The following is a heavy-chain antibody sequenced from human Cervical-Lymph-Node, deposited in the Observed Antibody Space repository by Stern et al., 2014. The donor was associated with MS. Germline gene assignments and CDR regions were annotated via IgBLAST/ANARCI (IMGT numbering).Heavy chain of an antibody. CDR1: GGSISSGNYY. D-gene: IGHD3-3*01. CDR2: IYHSGST. Sequence: QVQLQESGPGLVKPSQTLSLTCTVSGGSISSGNYYWSWIRQHPGKGLEWIGSIYHSGSTYYTPPLKSRVTTSIDTSKNQFSLKLSSVTAADTAVYYCARGSREVLLPRFYFDYWGQGTLVTVSS. V-gene: IGHV4-31*03. CDR3: ARGSREVLLPRFYFDY. J-gene: IGHJ4*02.